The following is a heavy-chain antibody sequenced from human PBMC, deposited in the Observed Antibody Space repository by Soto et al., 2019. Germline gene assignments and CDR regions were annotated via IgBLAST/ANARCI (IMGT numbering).Heavy chain of an antibody. V-gene: IGHV3-49*03. Sequence: GSLRLSCTASGFTFGDYAMSWFRQAPGKGLEWVGFIRSKAYGGTTEYAASVKGRFTISRDDSKSIAYLQMNSLKTEDTAVYYCTRVEYYDFWSGNPGPLDYWGQGTLVTVSS. CDR1: GFTFGDYA. CDR3: TRVEYYDFWSGNPGPLDY. J-gene: IGHJ4*02. CDR2: IRSKAYGGTT. D-gene: IGHD3-3*01.